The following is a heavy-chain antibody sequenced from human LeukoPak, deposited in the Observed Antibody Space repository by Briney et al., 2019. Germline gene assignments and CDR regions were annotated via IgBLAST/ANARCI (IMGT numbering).Heavy chain of an antibody. Sequence: SETLSLTCSVSGDSISASSYYWGWIRQPPGKGLEWIGTIYYSGSTYYNPSLTSRVTISVDTSKNQFSLKLSSVTAADTAVYYCARHKDYYYSYMDVWGKGTTVTISS. CDR3: ARHKDYYYSYMDV. CDR1: GDSISASSYY. CDR2: IYYSGST. V-gene: IGHV4-39*01. J-gene: IGHJ6*03.